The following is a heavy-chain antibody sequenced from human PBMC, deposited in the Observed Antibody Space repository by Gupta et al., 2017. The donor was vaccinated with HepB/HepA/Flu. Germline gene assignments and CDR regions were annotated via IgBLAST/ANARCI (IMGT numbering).Heavy chain of an antibody. CDR3: ARGELGHYYYYYYMDV. V-gene: IGHV4-39*01. CDR2: IYYSGST. D-gene: IGHD7-27*01. Sequence: QLQLQESGPGLVKPSETLSLTCTVSGGSISISSYYWGWIRQPPGKGLEWIGSIYYSGSTYYNPSLKSRVTISVDTSKNQFSLKLSSVTAADTAVYYCARGELGHYYYYYYMDVWGKGTTVTVSS. CDR1: GGSISISSYY. J-gene: IGHJ6*03.